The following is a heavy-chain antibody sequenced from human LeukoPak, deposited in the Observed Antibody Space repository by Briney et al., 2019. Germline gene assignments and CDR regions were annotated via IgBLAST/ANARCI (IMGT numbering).Heavy chain of an antibody. J-gene: IGHJ3*02. CDR2: IYYIGST. CDR3: AKYAWGWLDI. V-gene: IGHV4-59*08. D-gene: IGHD6-19*01. Sequence: SETLSLTCTVSGGSISSFYWSWIRQPPGKGLELIGYIYYIGSTHYNPSLEGRVTISVDTSKNQFSLRLRSVTAADTAVYYCAKYAWGWLDIWGQGTMVTVSS. CDR1: GGSISSFY.